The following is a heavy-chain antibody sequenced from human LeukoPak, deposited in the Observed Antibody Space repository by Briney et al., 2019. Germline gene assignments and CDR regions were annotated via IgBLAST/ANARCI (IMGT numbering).Heavy chain of an antibody. V-gene: IGHV4-59*01. J-gene: IGHJ4*02. CDR3: ARSTGSTMFIDY. CDR1: GGSISPYY. CDR2: IYYSGNT. Sequence: SETLSLTCTVSGGSISPYYWSWIRQPPGKGLEWLGYIYYSGNTEYKPSLKSRVAMSVDTSKNQFSLRLSSVTADTAVYYCARSTGSTMFIDYWGQGTLVTVSS. D-gene: IGHD3-10*02.